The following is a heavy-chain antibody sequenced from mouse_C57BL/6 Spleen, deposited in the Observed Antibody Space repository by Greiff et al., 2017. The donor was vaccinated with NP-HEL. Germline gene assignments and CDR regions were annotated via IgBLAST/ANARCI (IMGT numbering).Heavy chain of an antibody. V-gene: IGHV1-82*01. J-gene: IGHJ2*01. CDR3: ARGGDGYYTVFDY. Sequence: QVQLQQSGPELVKPGASVKISCKASGYAFSSSWMNWVKQRPGKGLEWIGRIYPGDGDTNYNGKFKGKATLTADKSSSTAYMQLSSLTSEDSAVYFCARGGDGYYTVFDYWGQGTTLTVSS. CDR1: GYAFSSSW. D-gene: IGHD2-3*01. CDR2: IYPGDGDT.